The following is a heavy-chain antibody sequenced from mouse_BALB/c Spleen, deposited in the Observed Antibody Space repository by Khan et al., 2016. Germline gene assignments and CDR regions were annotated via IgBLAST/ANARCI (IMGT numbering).Heavy chain of an antibody. CDR3: TRSSYYGRHWYFDV. D-gene: IGHD1-2*01. J-gene: IGHJ1*01. CDR2: IHTETGEP. CDR1: GYTFTDYS. Sequence: QIQLVQSGPELKKPGETVKISCKASGYTFTDYSLHWVKQAPGKGLKWMAWIHTETGEPTYADDFKGRFAFSLETSATTAYLQINNLKNEDTATYFCTRSSYYGRHWYFDVWGAGTTVTVSS. V-gene: IGHV9-2-1*01.